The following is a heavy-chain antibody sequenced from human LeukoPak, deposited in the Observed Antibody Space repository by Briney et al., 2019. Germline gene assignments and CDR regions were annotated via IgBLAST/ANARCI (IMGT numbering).Heavy chain of an antibody. CDR2: ITNSGTYT. Sequence: GGSLRLSCAASGFTFSDHYMSWIRQAPGKGLEWVSYITNSGTYTNYPDSVRGRFTISRDNAKSSLYLQMNSLRPEDTAIYYCASGHYGLDVWGQGTTVTVSS. V-gene: IGHV3-11*03. J-gene: IGHJ6*02. D-gene: IGHD3/OR15-3a*01. CDR1: GFTFSDHY. CDR3: ASGHYGLDV.